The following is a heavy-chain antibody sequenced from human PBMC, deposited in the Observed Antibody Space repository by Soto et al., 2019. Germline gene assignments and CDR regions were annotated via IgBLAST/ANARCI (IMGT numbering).Heavy chain of an antibody. Sequence: PGGSLRLSCAASGFRFVNYAMNWVSQAQGKGLEWVSGLSGSGTSTYYADSVKGRFTISKDNSRNTLFLQRNILTADDAAVYCCAKATTNGVWFNPLDAWGQGALVTVSS. CDR2: LSGSGTST. CDR3: AKATTNGVWFNPLDA. CDR1: GFRFVNYA. J-gene: IGHJ5*02. V-gene: IGHV3-23*01. D-gene: IGHD2-8*01.